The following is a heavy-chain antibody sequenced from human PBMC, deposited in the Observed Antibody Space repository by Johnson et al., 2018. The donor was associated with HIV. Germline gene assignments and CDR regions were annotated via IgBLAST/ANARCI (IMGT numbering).Heavy chain of an antibody. Sequence: QVQLVESGGGVVQPGRSLRLSCAASGFTFSTYAMHWVRQAPGNGLEWVALISYAGSNKYYADSVKGRFTISRDNSKNTLYLQMNSLRAEDTAVYYCARDKNNRIAAAALAAFDIWGQGTMVTVSS. CDR3: ARDKNNRIAAAALAAFDI. CDR1: GFTFSTYA. V-gene: IGHV3-30-3*01. D-gene: IGHD6-13*01. J-gene: IGHJ3*02. CDR2: ISYAGSNK.